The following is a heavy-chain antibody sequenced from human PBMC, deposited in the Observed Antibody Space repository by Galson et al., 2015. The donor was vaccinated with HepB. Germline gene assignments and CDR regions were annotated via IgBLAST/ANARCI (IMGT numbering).Heavy chain of an antibody. CDR3: AKAQDSGDFDY. D-gene: IGHD1-26*01. CDR1: GFSFNNYA. Sequence: SLRLSCAASGFSFNNYAMTWVRQAPGKGLEWVSGIGDSGGTTYYAALVKGRFTISRDNFKNILYLQMNSLRAEDTAIYYCAKAQDSGDFDYWGQGTLVTVSS. CDR2: IGDSGGTT. J-gene: IGHJ4*02. V-gene: IGHV3-23*01.